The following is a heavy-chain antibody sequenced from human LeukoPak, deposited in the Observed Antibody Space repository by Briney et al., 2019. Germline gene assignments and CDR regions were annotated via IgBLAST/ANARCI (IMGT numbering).Heavy chain of an antibody. J-gene: IGHJ6*03. CDR2: IYTSGTT. D-gene: IGHD6-6*01. Sequence: PSETLSLTCTVSGGSISSSYWSWIRQPAGKGLEWIGRIYTSGTTSYNPSLKSRVSISVDKSKNQLSLKVSSVTAAGTAVYYCARLGYSSSSTGYYYYMDVWGKGTTVTVSS. CDR1: GGSISSSY. V-gene: IGHV4-4*07. CDR3: ARLGYSSSSTGYYYYMDV.